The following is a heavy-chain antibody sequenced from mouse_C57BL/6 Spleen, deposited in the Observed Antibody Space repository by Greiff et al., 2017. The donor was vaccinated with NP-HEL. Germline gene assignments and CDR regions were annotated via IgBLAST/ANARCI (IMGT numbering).Heavy chain of an antibody. CDR2: ISDGGSYT. D-gene: IGHD1-1*01. Sequence: EVKLVESGGGLVKPGGSLKLSCAASGFTFSSYAMSWVRQTPEKRLEWVATISDGGSYTYYPDNVKGRFTISRDNAKNNLYLQMSHLRSEDTAMYYCARDFYYGSSYWYCDVWGTGTTVTVSS. CDR1: GFTFSSYA. CDR3: ARDFYYGSSYWYCDV. V-gene: IGHV5-4*01. J-gene: IGHJ1*03.